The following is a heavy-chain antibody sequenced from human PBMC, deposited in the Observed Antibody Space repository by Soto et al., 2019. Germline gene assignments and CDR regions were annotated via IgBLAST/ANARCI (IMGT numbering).Heavy chain of an antibody. Sequence: EVQLLESGGGLVQPGGSLRLSCAASGFTFSSYAMSWVRQAPGKGLEWVSAISGSGGSTYYADSVKGRFTISRDKSKNMLYLPMNSLRAEDTAVYYCAKGPVGVLRSLPFDYWSQGTLVTVSS. CDR1: GFTFSSYA. D-gene: IGHD3-10*02. J-gene: IGHJ4*02. CDR3: AKGPVGVLRSLPFDY. V-gene: IGHV3-23*01. CDR2: ISGSGGST.